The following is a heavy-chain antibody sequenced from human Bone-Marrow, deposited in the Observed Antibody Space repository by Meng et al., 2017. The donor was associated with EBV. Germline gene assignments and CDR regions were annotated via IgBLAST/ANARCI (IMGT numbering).Heavy chain of an antibody. V-gene: IGHV4-59*01. CDR2: IYYSGIT. Sequence: QVQLQESGPGLVKPSEPLSLTCSVSGGSISTNYWSWIRQPPGKGLEWIGYIYYSGITNYNPSLKSRVTISVDTSKNQFSLKLTSVTAADTAVYYCARDFTPYCTGDCYHNWLDPWGHGTLVTVSS. CDR3: ARDFTPYCTGDCYHNWLDP. J-gene: IGHJ5*02. D-gene: IGHD2-21*02. CDR1: GGSISTNY.